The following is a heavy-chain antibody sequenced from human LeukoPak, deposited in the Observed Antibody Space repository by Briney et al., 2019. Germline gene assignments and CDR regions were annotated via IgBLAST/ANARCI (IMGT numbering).Heavy chain of an antibody. V-gene: IGHV1-46*01. Sequence: ASVKVSCKASGYTFTSYYMHWVRQAPGQGLEWMGIINPSGGSTSYAQKFQGRVTMTRDTSTSTVYMELSSLRSEDTAVYYCASTARGSGSYYGIGHAFDIWGQGTMVTVSS. CDR2: INPSGGST. CDR3: ASTARGSGSYYGIGHAFDI. D-gene: IGHD1-26*01. J-gene: IGHJ3*02. CDR1: GYTFTSYY.